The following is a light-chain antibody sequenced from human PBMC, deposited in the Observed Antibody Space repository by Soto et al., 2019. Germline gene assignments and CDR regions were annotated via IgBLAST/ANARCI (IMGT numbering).Light chain of an antibody. CDR1: QDISNY. CDR2: DAS. J-gene: IGKJ3*01. Sequence: DLQMTQSPSSLSASVGDRVTITCQASQDISNYLNWYQQKPGKAPKLLIYDASNLETGVPSRFSGSGSGTDFTFTISSLQPEDIATYYCQQYDNLLCTFGPGTKVDIK. CDR3: QQYDNLLCT. V-gene: IGKV1-33*01.